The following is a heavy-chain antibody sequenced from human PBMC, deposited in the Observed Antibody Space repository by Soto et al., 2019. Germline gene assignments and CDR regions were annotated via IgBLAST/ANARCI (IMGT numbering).Heavy chain of an antibody. Sequence: NPSETLSLTCTVSGDSISSGDYYWGWIRQPPGKGLDWIGSIYYSGSTYYNPSLKSRVTISVDTSKNQFSLKLSSLTAADTAVYYCARWTPYGSSNWLDPWGQGTLVTVSS. V-gene: IGHV4-39*01. CDR3: ARWTPYGSSNWLDP. CDR1: GDSISSGDYY. J-gene: IGHJ5*02. CDR2: IYYSGST. D-gene: IGHD3-10*01.